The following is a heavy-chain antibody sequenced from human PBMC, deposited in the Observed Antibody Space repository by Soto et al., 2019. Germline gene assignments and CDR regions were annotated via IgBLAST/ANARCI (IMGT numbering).Heavy chain of an antibody. J-gene: IGHJ5*02. V-gene: IGHV4-34*01. CDR2: INHSGST. D-gene: IGHD6-19*01. Sequence: TSETLSLTCAVYGGSFSGYYWSWIRQPPGKGLEWIGEINHSGSTNYNPSLKSRVTISVDTSKNQFSLKLSSVTAADTAVYYCARGRGSSGWYGSWGQGTLVTVSS. CDR3: ARGRGSSGWYGS. CDR1: GGSFSGYY.